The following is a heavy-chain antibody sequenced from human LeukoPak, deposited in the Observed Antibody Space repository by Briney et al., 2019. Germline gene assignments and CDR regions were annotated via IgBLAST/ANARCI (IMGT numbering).Heavy chain of an antibody. Sequence: GGSLRLSCAASGFTFSSYSMNWVRQAPGKGLEWVSSISSSGSYIYYADSLKGRFTISRDNAKNSLYLQMNSLRVEDTAVYSCVRGESGIQENSFDIWGQGTLVTVSS. CDR2: ISSSGSYI. J-gene: IGHJ3*02. V-gene: IGHV3-21*04. D-gene: IGHD2/OR15-2a*01. CDR1: GFTFSSYS. CDR3: VRGESGIQENSFDI.